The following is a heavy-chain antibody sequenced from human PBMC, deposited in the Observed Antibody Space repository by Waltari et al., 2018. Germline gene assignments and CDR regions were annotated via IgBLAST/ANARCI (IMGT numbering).Heavy chain of an antibody. V-gene: IGHV3-33*06. CDR2: IWYDGSNK. CDR1: GFTFSSYG. CDR3: AKLEDSSGYKSQDAFDI. Sequence: QVQLVESGGGVVQPGRSLRLSCAASGFTFSSYGMHWVRQAPGKGLEWVAVIWYDGSNKYYADSVKGRFTISRDNSKNTLYLQMNSLRAEDTAVYYCAKLEDSSGYKSQDAFDIWGQGTMVTVSS. J-gene: IGHJ3*02. D-gene: IGHD3-22*01.